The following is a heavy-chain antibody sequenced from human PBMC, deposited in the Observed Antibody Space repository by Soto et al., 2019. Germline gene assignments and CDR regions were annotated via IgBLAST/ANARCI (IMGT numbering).Heavy chain of an antibody. V-gene: IGHV1-69*12. CDR2: IMPVFPTP. D-gene: IGHD3-3*02. CDR3: ARDKDRQQLGGNYYYIMDV. Sequence: QVQLVQSGAEVKKPGSSVRVSCKTSGGTFRTSAISWVRQAPGQGLEWMGGIMPVFPTPDYAQKFQGRVTIIADESTSTAYMELSSLRSEDTAVYYCARDKDRQQLGGNYYYIMDVGGQGTTVTVSS. J-gene: IGHJ6*02. CDR1: GGTFRTSA.